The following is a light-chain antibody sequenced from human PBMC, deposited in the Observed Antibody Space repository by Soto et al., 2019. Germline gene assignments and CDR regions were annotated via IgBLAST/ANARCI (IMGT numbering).Light chain of an antibody. CDR2: DVS. Sequence: IVLTQSPAIMSLSPGESASLSCRARQSVSDDLAWYQQKPGQAPRLFIYDVSKRSTGIPARFSGSGSGTDFTLTISSLEPEDFAVYFCQQRYDWPWTFGLGTKVDIK. V-gene: IGKV3-11*01. J-gene: IGKJ1*01. CDR3: QQRYDWPWT. CDR1: QSVSDD.